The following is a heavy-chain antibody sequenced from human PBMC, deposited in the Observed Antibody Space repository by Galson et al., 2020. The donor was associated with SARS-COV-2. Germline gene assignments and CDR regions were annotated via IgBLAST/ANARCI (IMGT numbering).Heavy chain of an antibody. CDR3: ARGSAVAGNDRYFQH. D-gene: IGHD6-19*01. J-gene: IGHJ1*01. CDR2: INSGNGNT. Sequence: ASVKVSCKASGYTFTNYAMHWVRQAPGQGLEWMGWINSGNGNTKYSQKFQGRVTITRDTYASTAYMELSSLRSEDTAVYYCARGSAVAGNDRYFQHWGQGTLVTVSS. CDR1: GYTFTNYA. V-gene: IGHV1-3*01.